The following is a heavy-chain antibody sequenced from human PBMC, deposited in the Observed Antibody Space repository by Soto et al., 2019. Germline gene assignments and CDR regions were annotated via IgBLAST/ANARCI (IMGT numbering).Heavy chain of an antibody. Sequence: SKTVSGTCTVSGGSSSSGNYYWSWIRQHPGKGLEWIGYIYYSGSTYYNPSLKSRLTISVDTSKNQFSLKLSSVTAADTAVYYCARAEWTVVAVSWFDPWGQGTLVTVSS. CDR1: GGSSSSGNYY. CDR2: IYYSGST. V-gene: IGHV4-31*03. CDR3: ARAEWTVVAVSWFDP. D-gene: IGHD2-15*01. J-gene: IGHJ5*02.